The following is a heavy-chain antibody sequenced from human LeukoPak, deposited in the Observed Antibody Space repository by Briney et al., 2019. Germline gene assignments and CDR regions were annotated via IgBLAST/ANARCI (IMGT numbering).Heavy chain of an antibody. CDR2: IYYSGST. CDR1: GGSISSGGYY. D-gene: IGHD6-25*01. V-gene: IGHV4-31*03. CDR3: ARDPIAAATNAFDI. Sequence: SETLSLICTVSGGSISSGGYYWSWIRQHPGKGLEWIGYIYYSGSTYYNPSLKSRVTISVDTSKNQFSLKLSSVTAADTAVYYCARDPIAAATNAFDIWGQGTMVTVSS. J-gene: IGHJ3*02.